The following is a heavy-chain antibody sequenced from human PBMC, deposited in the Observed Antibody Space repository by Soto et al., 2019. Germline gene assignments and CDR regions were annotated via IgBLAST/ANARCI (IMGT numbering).Heavy chain of an antibody. CDR2: IIPIFGTA. CDR1: GDTFSSYA. D-gene: IGHD2-2*01. Sequence: QVQLVQSGAEVKKPGSSVKVSCKTSGDTFSSYAISWVRQAPGQRLEWMGGIIPIFGTANYAQRFQGRVTITADESPRTVYMEVSSPRSEDTALYYCARGPAGSSSCYWNCDLWGRGTLGSVSS. V-gene: IGHV1-69*01. CDR3: ARGPAGSSSCYWNCDL. J-gene: IGHJ2*01.